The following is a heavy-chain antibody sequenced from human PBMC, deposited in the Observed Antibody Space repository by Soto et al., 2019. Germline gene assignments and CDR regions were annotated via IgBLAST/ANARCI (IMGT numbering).Heavy chain of an antibody. CDR3: AKDLGLGYYYGMDV. CDR1: GFTFSSYA. V-gene: IGHV3-23*01. Sequence: GGSLTLSCAAPGFTFSSYAMSWVRQAPGKGLEWVSAISGSGGSTYYADSVKGRFTISRDNSKNTLYLQMNSLRAEDTAVYYCAKDLGLGYYYGMDVWGQGTTVTVSS. J-gene: IGHJ6*02. CDR2: ISGSGGST.